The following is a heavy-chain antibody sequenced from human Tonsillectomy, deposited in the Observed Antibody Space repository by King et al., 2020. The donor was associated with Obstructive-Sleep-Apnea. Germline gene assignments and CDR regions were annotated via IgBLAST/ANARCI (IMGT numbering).Heavy chain of an antibody. V-gene: IGHV3-30*04. CDR2: ISFDASNQ. CDR1: GFTFSSYA. J-gene: IGHJ4*02. D-gene: IGHD2/OR15-2a*01. Sequence: VQLVESGGGVVQPGRSLRLSCAASGFTFSSYAMHWVRQAPGKGLEWVAVISFDASNQYYAESVKGRFTVSRDNSKNTLYRQMNSLRAEDTAVYYCSSGYYPDYWGQGILVTVSS. CDR3: SSGYYPDY.